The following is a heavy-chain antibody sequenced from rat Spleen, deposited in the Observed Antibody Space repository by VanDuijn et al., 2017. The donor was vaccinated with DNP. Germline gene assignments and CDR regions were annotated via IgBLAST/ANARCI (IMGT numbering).Heavy chain of an antibody. Sequence: EVQLVESGGGLVQPGRSLKLSCAASGFTFSKYGMAWVRQAPTQGLEWVASISTDGKRTYYRDSVKGRFTVSRDNANSTLYLQMDSLRSEDTATYYCAREQHFYFDYWGQGVMVTVSS. D-gene: IGHD1-10*01. CDR2: ISTDGKRT. CDR1: GFTFSKYG. V-gene: IGHV5-27*01. J-gene: IGHJ2*01. CDR3: AREQHFYFDY.